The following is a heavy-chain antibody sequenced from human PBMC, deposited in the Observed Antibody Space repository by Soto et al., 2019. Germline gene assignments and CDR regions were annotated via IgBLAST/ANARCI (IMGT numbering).Heavy chain of an antibody. CDR1: GYSFTSYW. J-gene: IGHJ4*02. CDR2: IDPSDSYT. CDR3: ASSNYDILTGYSFDY. Sequence: ESLKISCKGSGYSFTSYWISWVRQMPGKGLEWMGRIDPSDSYTNYSPSFQGHVTISADKSISTAYLQWSSLKASDTAMYYCASSNYDILTGYSFDYWGQGTLVTVSS. V-gene: IGHV5-10-1*01. D-gene: IGHD3-9*01.